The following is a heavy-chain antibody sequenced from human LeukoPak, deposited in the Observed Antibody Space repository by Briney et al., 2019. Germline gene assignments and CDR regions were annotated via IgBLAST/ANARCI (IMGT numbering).Heavy chain of an antibody. CDR2: MSNSGST. CDR1: GGSISSSSYY. V-gene: IGHV4-39*07. Sequence: SETLSLTCTVSGGSISSSSYYWGWIRQSPGKGLEWIGTMSNSGSTYYNPSLKSRVTISVDTSKNQFSLKLSSVTAADTAVYYCARETVSRFDYWGQGTLVTVSS. CDR3: ARETVSRFDY. J-gene: IGHJ4*02.